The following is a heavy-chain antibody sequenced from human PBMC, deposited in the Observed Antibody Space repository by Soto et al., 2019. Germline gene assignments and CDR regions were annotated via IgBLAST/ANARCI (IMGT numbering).Heavy chain of an antibody. Sequence: RASVKVSCKASGYPFSNYGIHWVRQAPGQRLEWMGWINPGNGNTRYSRKFQGRVTITGDHSANTAYMEVSSLKSEDTAVYYCARVLRGLTIFGVAHPGHYWGRNPGHRLL. CDR2: INPGNGNT. CDR1: GYPFSNYG. CDR3: ARVLRGLTIFGVAHPGHY. D-gene: IGHD3-3*01. V-gene: IGHV1-3*01. J-gene: IGHJ4*01.